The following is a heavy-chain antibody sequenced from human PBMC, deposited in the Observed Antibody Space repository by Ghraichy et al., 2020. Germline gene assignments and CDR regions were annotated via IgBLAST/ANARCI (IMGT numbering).Heavy chain of an antibody. D-gene: IGHD6-19*01. CDR3: ARRGYSSGWFAVVDY. Sequence: SETLSLTCTVSGGSISSSSYYWGWIRQPPGKGLEWIGSIYYSGSTYYNPSLKSRVTISVDTSKNQFCLKLSSVTAADSAVYYCARRGYSSGWFAVVDYWGQGTLVTVSS. J-gene: IGHJ4*02. V-gene: IGHV4-39*01. CDR1: GGSISSSSYY. CDR2: IYYSGST.